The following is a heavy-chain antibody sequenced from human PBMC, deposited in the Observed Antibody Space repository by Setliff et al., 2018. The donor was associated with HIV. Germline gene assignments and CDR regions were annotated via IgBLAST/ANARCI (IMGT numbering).Heavy chain of an antibody. CDR1: GGSISGSSYY. V-gene: IGHV4-39*07. CDR2: VYYSGST. Sequence: SETLSLTCIVSGGSISGSSYYWGWIRQPPGKGLEWIGTVYYSGSTYYNPSLKSRVTISVDTSENQFSLKLSSVTAADTAVYYCARDGYSSSWYVISGSFDYWGQGILVTVSS. J-gene: IGHJ4*02. D-gene: IGHD6-13*01. CDR3: ARDGYSSSWYVISGSFDY.